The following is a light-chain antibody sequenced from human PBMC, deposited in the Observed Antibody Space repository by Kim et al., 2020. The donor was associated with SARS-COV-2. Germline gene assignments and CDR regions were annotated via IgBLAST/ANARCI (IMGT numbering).Light chain of an antibody. CDR1: SLRSYY. Sequence: SSELTRDPAVSVALGQTVRITCQGDSLRSYYATWYQQKSGQAPVLVFYGKDKRPSGIPDRFSGSSSGNTASLTITGAQAADEADYYCKSRDSRGKVVFGGGTKVTVL. J-gene: IGLJ2*01. CDR3: KSRDSRGKVV. CDR2: GKD. V-gene: IGLV3-19*01.